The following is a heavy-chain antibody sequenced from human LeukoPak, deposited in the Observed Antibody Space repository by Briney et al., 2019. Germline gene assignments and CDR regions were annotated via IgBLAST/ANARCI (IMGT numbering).Heavy chain of an antibody. CDR2: IWYDGSNK. J-gene: IGHJ5*02. D-gene: IGHD2-2*01. V-gene: IGHV3-33*06. Sequence: PGGSLRLSCAASGFTFSSYGMHWVRQAPGKGLEGVAVIWYDGSNKYYADSVKGRFTISRDNSKNTLYLQMNSLRAEDTAVYYCAKDRGYCSSTSCPDGFDPWGQGTLVTVSS. CDR3: AKDRGYCSSTSCPDGFDP. CDR1: GFTFSSYG.